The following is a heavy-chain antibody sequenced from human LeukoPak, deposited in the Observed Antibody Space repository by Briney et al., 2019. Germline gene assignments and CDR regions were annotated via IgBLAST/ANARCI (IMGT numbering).Heavy chain of an antibody. CDR2: IYPGDSNT. D-gene: IGHD3-16*01. J-gene: IGHJ3*02. Sequence: GASLQISFKGSGCRFTIYWIGWVRPMPGKGLEWMGIIYPGDSNTRYSPSFQGQDTISADKSASTAYLQWSSLKASDTAMYFCARLNGGVNLLGDALDIWGQGTMVTVSS. CDR3: ARLNGGVNLLGDALDI. V-gene: IGHV5-51*01. CDR1: GCRFTIYW.